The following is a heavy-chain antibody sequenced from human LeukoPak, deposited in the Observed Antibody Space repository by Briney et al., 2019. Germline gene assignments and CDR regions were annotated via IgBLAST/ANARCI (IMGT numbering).Heavy chain of an antibody. CDR2: INWNSGST. D-gene: IGHD2-2*01. CDR3: ARAKDCSSITCPFDI. Sequence: GGSLRLSCAASAFTFHDYGMSWVRQAPGKGLEWVSSINWNSGSTGYADSVKVRFSISRDNGKNSLYLQMNSLRAEDTALYYCARAKDCSSITCPFDIWGQGTMVTVSS. V-gene: IGHV3-20*04. J-gene: IGHJ3*02. CDR1: AFTFHDYG.